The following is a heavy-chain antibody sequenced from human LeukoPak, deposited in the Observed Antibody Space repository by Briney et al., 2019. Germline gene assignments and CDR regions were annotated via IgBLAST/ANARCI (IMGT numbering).Heavy chain of an antibody. CDR3: ARDPRIAAAGTYFDY. CDR2: IIPVLNIT. J-gene: IGHJ4*02. CDR1: GGTFSSSA. D-gene: IGHD6-13*01. Sequence: ASVKVSCKTSGGTFSSSAITWVRQAPGQGLEWMGRIIPVLNITRYTQKFQGRVTITADTSTSTVYMELSSLRSEETAVYYCARDPRIAAAGTYFDYWGQGTLVTVSS. V-gene: IGHV1-69*04.